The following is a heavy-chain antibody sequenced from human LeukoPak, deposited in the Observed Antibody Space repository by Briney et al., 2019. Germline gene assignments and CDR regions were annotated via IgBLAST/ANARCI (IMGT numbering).Heavy chain of an antibody. V-gene: IGHV4-59*11. CDR3: ARGGTTTGKGNWLDP. CDR2: IYHSGST. D-gene: IGHD1-1*01. Sequence: PSETLSLTCTVSNGSINNHYWSWVRQSPGKGLEWIGYIYHSGSTKYNPSLQSRVTISVDMSNNQFSLKLSSVTAADTAIYYCARGGTTTGKGNWLDPWGQGTLVTVSS. J-gene: IGHJ5*02. CDR1: NGSINNHY.